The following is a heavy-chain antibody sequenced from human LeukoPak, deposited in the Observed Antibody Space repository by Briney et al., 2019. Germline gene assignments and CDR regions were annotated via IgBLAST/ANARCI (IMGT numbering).Heavy chain of an antibody. D-gene: IGHD2-15*01. CDR3: ARRYCSGGTCYFFDY. V-gene: IGHV3-53*01. CDR1: GFTVSSNC. CDR2: ICSGGNT. J-gene: IGHJ4*02. Sequence: GGSLRLSCAASGFTVSSNCMSWVRQAPGKGLEWVSLICSGGNTYYADSVKGRFTISRDDSKNTLYHQMNSLRAEDTAVYYCARRYCSGGTCYFFDYWGQGTLVTVSS.